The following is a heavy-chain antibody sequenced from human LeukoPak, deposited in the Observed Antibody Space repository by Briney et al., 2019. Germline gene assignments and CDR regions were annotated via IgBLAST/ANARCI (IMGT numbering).Heavy chain of an antibody. CDR2: ICGSGGCT. CDR3: AKTTVGYSSGRYPGWPADC. Sequence: GGSLRLSCEASGFTFNTYAIYWVRQAPGKGLEWVPGICGSGGCTYYADSVKGRFTISRDNSKNTVYLQMNSPTADDTAVYYCAKTTVGYSSGRYPGWPADCWGQGTLVTVSS. D-gene: IGHD6-19*01. CDR1: GFTFNTYA. V-gene: IGHV3-23*01. J-gene: IGHJ4*02.